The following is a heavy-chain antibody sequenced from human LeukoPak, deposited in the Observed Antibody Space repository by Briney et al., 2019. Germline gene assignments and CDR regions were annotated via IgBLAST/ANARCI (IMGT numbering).Heavy chain of an antibody. D-gene: IGHD2-2*01. CDR3: ARGYCSGTTCQSLDY. CDR1: GYTFTSYW. Sequence: GESLKISCKGSGYTFTSYWIAWVRQMSGKGLEWMGIIYPGDSDTRYSPSFQGQVTISADKSISTAYLQWSSLKASDTAMYYCARGYCSGTTCQSLDYWGQGTLVTVSS. CDR2: IYPGDSDT. V-gene: IGHV5-51*01. J-gene: IGHJ4*02.